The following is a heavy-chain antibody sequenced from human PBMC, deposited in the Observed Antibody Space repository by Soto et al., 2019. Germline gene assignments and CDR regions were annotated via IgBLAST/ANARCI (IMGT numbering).Heavy chain of an antibody. D-gene: IGHD6-19*01. CDR3: AREAVAGTSQHLYYFDY. V-gene: IGHV4-34*01. Sequence: QVQLQQWGAGLLKPSETLSLTCAVYGGSFSGYYWSWIRQPPGKGLEWIGEINHSGSTNYNPSLKSRVTISVDTSKNQFSLKLSSVTAADTAVYYCAREAVAGTSQHLYYFDYWGQGTLVTVSS. CDR2: INHSGST. CDR1: GGSFSGYY. J-gene: IGHJ4*02.